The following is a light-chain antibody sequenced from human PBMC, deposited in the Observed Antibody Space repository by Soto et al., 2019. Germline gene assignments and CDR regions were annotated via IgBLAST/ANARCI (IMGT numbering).Light chain of an antibody. V-gene: IGLV2-23*01. Sequence: QSALTQPASVSGSPGQSITISCTGTSSDVGGYDYVSWYQLHPGKAPKLMVFENNRRPSGISNRFSGSKSDNTASLTISGLQAEDEADYYCCSYAVGSTWMFGGGTKLTVL. CDR1: SSDVGGYDY. J-gene: IGLJ3*02. CDR3: CSYAVGSTWM. CDR2: ENN.